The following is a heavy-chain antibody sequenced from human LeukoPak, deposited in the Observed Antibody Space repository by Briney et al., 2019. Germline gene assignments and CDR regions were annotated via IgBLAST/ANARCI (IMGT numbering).Heavy chain of an antibody. V-gene: IGHV3-21*01. CDR2: ISSSSSYI. CDR3: ARDYYDSNVHYTLVLDY. J-gene: IGHJ4*02. D-gene: IGHD3-22*01. CDR1: GFTFSSYS. Sequence: GGSLRLSCAASGFTFSSYSMNWVRQAPGKGLELVSSISSSSSYIYYADSVKGRFTISRDNAKNSLYLQMNSLRAEDTAVYYCARDYYDSNVHYTLVLDYWGQGALVTVSS.